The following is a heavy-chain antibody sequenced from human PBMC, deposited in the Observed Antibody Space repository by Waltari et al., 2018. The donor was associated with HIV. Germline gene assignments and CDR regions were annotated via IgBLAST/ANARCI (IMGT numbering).Heavy chain of an antibody. V-gene: IGHV4-61*08. CDR2: IYYSGST. Sequence: QVQLQESGPGLVKPSETLSLTCTVSGASVSSGDYWSWIRQPPGKGLEWIGYIYYSGSTSYNPSLEGRVTISIDRSKNQFSLKLTSVTADDTAVYYCARDIPYGGLDAFDVWGQGTVVIVSS. J-gene: IGHJ3*01. CDR3: ARDIPYGGLDAFDV. D-gene: IGHD3-10*01. CDR1: GASVSSGDY.